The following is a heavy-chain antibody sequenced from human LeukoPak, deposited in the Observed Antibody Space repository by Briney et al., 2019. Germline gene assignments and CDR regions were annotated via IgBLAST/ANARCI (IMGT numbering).Heavy chain of an antibody. Sequence: PSETLSLTCTVSGGSISSYYWSWLRQPAGKGLEWIGRIYTSGSTNYNPSLKSRVTMSVDTSKNQFSLKLSSVTAADTAVYYCAREAPRRWELLGPVDYWGQGTLVTVSS. V-gene: IGHV4-4*07. J-gene: IGHJ4*02. CDR3: AREAPRRWELLGPVDY. CDR2: IYTSGST. CDR1: GGSISSYY. D-gene: IGHD1-26*01.